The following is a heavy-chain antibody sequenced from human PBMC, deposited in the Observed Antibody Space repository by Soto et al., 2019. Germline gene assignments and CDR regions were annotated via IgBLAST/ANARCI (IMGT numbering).Heavy chain of an antibody. CDR2: INAYNGNT. V-gene: IGHV1-18*01. CDR1: GYTFTSYG. CDR3: AREWIYYGSSSPDPQYYFAY. J-gene: IGHJ4*02. Sequence: GASVKVSCKASGYTFTSYGINWVRQAPGQGLEWMGWINAYNGNTNYAQKPQGRVTMTTDTSTSTAYMELRSLRSDDTAVYYCAREWIYYGSSSPDPQYYFAYWGQGTLVTVSS. D-gene: IGHD6-13*01.